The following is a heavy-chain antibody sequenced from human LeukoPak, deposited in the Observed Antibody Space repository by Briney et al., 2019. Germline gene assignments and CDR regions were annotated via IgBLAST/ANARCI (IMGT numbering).Heavy chain of an antibody. V-gene: IGHV3-30*18. Sequence: PGGSLTLFCAPSGFTFSSYGMLWVRQAPGKGLEWVAVISYDGSNKYYVDSVKGRFTISRDNSKNTLYLQMNSLRAEDTAVYYCAKDRPYLSGSYLSEFYYYYGMDVWGQGATVTVSS. D-gene: IGHD1-26*01. CDR3: AKDRPYLSGSYLSEFYYYYGMDV. CDR2: ISYDGSNK. CDR1: GFTFSSYG. J-gene: IGHJ6*02.